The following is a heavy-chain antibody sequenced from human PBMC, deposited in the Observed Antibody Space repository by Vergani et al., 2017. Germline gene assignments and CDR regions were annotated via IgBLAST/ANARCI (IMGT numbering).Heavy chain of an antibody. CDR2: IWYDGSNK. CDR1: GFTFSSYG. D-gene: IGHD3-3*01. CDR3: AKEKGRYYEFWSGYQMGGERDAFDI. J-gene: IGHJ3*02. Sequence: QVQLVESGGGVVQPGRSLRLSWAASGFTFSSYGMHWVRQAPGKGLAWVAVIWYDGSNKYYADSVKGRVTISRDNSKNTLYLQMNSLRAEDTAVYYCAKEKGRYYEFWSGYQMGGERDAFDIWGQGTMVTVSS. V-gene: IGHV3-33*06.